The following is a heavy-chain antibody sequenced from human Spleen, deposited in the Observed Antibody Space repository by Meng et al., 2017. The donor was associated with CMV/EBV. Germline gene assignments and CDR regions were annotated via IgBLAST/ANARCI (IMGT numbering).Heavy chain of an antibody. V-gene: IGHV3-23*01. Sequence: AASGFTFSNYAMGWVRQAPGKGLEWVSNISDNGGSTSYADSVKGRFTISRDNSKNTLYLQMDSLRAEDTAVFYCARGQYTSSGWFDPWGQGTLVTVSS. J-gene: IGHJ5*02. CDR1: GFTFSNYA. D-gene: IGHD6-6*01. CDR3: ARGQYTSSGWFDP. CDR2: ISDNGGST.